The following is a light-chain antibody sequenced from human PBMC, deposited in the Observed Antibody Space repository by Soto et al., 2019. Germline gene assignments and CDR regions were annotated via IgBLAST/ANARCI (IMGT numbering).Light chain of an antibody. CDR1: QSVSSY. V-gene: IGKV3-11*01. Sequence: EIVLTQSPATLSLSPGERATLSCRASQSVSSYLAWYQQKPGQAPRLLIDDASNRATGIPARFSGSGSGTDFTLTISSLEPEDFAVYYCQQRSNSPLTFGGGTKVEIK. CDR2: DAS. CDR3: QQRSNSPLT. J-gene: IGKJ4*01.